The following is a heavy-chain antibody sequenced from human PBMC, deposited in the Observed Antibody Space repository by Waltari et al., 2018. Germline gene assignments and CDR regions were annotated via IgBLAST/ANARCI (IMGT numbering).Heavy chain of an antibody. CDR2: IYAGDSDT. J-gene: IGHJ5*02. V-gene: IGHV5-51*01. D-gene: IGHD2-2*02. Sequence: EVQLVQCGGEVKRPGGSRQSCCKGSGDRLTGYRTGCVRRKRANGLQGRGIIYAGDSDTGYSPSVQFQVTISAAKSISSAYLQWSSLKATDTAMYYCARLHIVVVPTAIGNWFDPWGQGTLVTVSS. CDR1: GDRLTGYR. CDR3: ARLHIVVVPTAIGNWFDP.